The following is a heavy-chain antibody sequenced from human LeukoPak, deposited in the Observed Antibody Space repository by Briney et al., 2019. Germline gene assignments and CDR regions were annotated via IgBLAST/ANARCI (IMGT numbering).Heavy chain of an antibody. CDR2: IYHSGST. CDR3: ARERAAAGTRLDY. Sequence: SGTLSLTCAVSGGSISSSNWWSWVRQPPGKELEWIGEIYHSGSTNYNPSLKSRVTISVDKSKNQFSLKLSSVTAADTAVYYCARERAAAGTRLDYWGQGTLVTVSS. J-gene: IGHJ4*02. CDR1: GGSISSSNW. V-gene: IGHV4-4*02. D-gene: IGHD6-13*01.